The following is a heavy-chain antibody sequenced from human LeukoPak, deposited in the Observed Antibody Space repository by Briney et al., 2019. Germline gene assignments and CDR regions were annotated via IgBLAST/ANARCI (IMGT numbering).Heavy chain of an antibody. Sequence: GGSLRLSCAASGFTFSSYEMNWVRQAPGKGLEWVSYISSSGSTIYYADAVKGRLTISRDNAKNSLYLQMNSLRAEDTAVCYCASFSSGWYSFDYWGQGTLVTVSS. J-gene: IGHJ4*02. CDR1: GFTFSSYE. V-gene: IGHV3-48*03. D-gene: IGHD6-19*01. CDR3: ASFSSGWYSFDY. CDR2: ISSSGSTI.